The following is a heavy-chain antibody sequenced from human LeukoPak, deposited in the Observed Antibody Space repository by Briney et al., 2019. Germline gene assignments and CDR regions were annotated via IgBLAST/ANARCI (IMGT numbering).Heavy chain of an antibody. D-gene: IGHD5-24*01. CDR2: IYYSGST. J-gene: IGHJ4*02. Sequence: SETLSLTCTVSGGSISSYYWSWIRQPPGKGLEWIGYIYYSGSTNYNPSLKSRVTISVDTSKNQFSLKLSSVTAADTAVYYCARGGDGYNSVDYWGQGTLVTVSS. CDR1: GGSISSYY. CDR3: ARGGDGYNSVDY. V-gene: IGHV4-59*01.